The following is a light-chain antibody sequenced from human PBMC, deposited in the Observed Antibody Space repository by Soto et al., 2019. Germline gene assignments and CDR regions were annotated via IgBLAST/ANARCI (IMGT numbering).Light chain of an antibody. CDR2: DVS. V-gene: IGLV2-14*01. Sequence: QSALTQPASVSGSPGQSITISCTGTSSDVGGYNYVSWYQQHPGKAPKFMIYDVSNRPSGVSNRFSGSKSGNTASLTISGPRAEEEADYYCSSYTPSNTRQIVFGTGTKLTVL. CDR1: SSDVGGYNY. CDR3: SSYTPSNTRQIV. J-gene: IGLJ1*01.